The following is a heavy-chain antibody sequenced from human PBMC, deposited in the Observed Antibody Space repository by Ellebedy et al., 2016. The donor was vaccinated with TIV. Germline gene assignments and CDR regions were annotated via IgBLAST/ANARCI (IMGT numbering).Heavy chain of an antibody. CDR3: ARYCSGGSCSQEVEY. CDR2: INPIIGLP. D-gene: IGHD2-15*01. V-gene: IGHV1-69*04. J-gene: IGHJ4*02. CDR1: GGTFSSYG. Sequence: ASVKVSCKASGGTFSSYGVSWVRQAPGQGLEWMGRINPIIGLPNYAQKFQGSVTITADTSTSTVYMELSSLRSEDTAVYYCARYCSGGSCSQEVEYWGQGALVTVSS.